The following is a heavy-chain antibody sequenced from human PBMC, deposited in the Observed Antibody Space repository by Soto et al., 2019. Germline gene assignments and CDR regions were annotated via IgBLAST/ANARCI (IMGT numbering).Heavy chain of an antibody. CDR3: ARALPDYYGSGSYYDY. V-gene: IGHV4-34*01. D-gene: IGHD3-10*01. CDR2: INHSGST. CDR1: GGSFSGYY. Sequence: PSETLSLTCAVYGGSFSGYYWSWIRQPPGKGLEWIGEINHSGSTNCNPSLKSRVTISVDTSKNQFSLKLSSVTAADTAVYYCARALPDYYGSGSYYDYWGQGTLVTVSS. J-gene: IGHJ4*02.